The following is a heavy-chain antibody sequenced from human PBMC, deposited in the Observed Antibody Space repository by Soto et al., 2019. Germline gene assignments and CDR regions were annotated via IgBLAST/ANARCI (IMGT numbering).Heavy chain of an antibody. J-gene: IGHJ4*02. CDR3: ARTIFGVVSRYFDY. CDR2: IYHSGST. Sequence: PSETLSLTXAVSGGSISSGGYSWSWIRQPPGKGLEWIGYIYHSGSTYYNPSLKSRVTISVDRSKNQFSLKLSSVTAADTAVYYCARTIFGVVSRYFDYWGQGTLVTVSS. CDR1: GGSISSGGYS. V-gene: IGHV4-30-2*01. D-gene: IGHD3-3*01.